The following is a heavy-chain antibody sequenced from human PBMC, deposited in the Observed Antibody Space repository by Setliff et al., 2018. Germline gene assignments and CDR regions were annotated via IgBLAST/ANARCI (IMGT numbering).Heavy chain of an antibody. CDR3: ARTLLLSPYYFDY. CDR2: IHYSGST. J-gene: IGHJ4*02. V-gene: IGHV4-39*01. D-gene: IGHD2-21*01. CDR1: DASIGGSGYY. Sequence: SETLSLTCTVSDASIGGSGYYWGWIRQPPGKGPEWIGNIHYSGSTHYNPSLKSRVTISVDTSKNQFSLKLSSVTAADTAVYYCARTLLLSPYYFDYWGQGTLVTVSS.